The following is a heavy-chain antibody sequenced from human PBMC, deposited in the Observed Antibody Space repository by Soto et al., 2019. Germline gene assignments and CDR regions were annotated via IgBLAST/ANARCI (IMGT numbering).Heavy chain of an antibody. J-gene: IGHJ4*02. D-gene: IGHD2-8*01. CDR1: GITFSNSV. Sequence: PGGSLRLSCAASGITFSNSVITWVRQAPGKGLEWVSVITGSGDYTYFADFAKGRFTISRDNSKNTVFLQMNSLGAEDTAVYYCARNSLDCTKAACYFDWGQGTRVTVAS. V-gene: IGHV3-23*01. CDR3: ARNSLDCTKAACYFD. CDR2: ITGSGDYT.